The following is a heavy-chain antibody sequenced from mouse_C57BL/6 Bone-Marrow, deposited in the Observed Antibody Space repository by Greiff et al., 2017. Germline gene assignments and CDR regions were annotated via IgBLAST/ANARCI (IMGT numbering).Heavy chain of an antibody. D-gene: IGHD1-1*01. Sequence: QVQLKQSGPGLVQPSQSLSITCTVSGFSLTSYGVHWVRQSPGKGLEWLGVIWRGGSTDYNAAFISRLSITKDNSKSQVFFKMNSLQADDTAIYYCAKDYGSNPYYFDYWGQGTTLTVSS. CDR2: IWRGGST. CDR1: GFSLTSYG. CDR3: AKDYGSNPYYFDY. J-gene: IGHJ2*01. V-gene: IGHV2-5*01.